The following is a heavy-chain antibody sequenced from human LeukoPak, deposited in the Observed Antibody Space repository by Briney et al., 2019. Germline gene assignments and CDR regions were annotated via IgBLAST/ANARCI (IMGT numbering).Heavy chain of an antibody. CDR1: GGSISPLY. D-gene: IGHD3-10*01. CDR2: IYYSGST. Sequence: SETLSLTCTVSGGSISPLYWSWIRQPPGKGLEFIGYIYYSGSTNFNPSLKSRVTLSVDTSKNQISLKLNSVTAADTAVYYCARGGVAAKYYFDFWGQRTLVTLSS. CDR3: ARGGVAAKYYFDF. J-gene: IGHJ4*02. V-gene: IGHV4-59*11.